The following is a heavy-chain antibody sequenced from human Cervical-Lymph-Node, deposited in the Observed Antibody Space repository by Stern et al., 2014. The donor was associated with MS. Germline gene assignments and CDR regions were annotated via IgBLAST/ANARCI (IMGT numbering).Heavy chain of an antibody. Sequence: VQLEESGGGVVQPGTSLRLSCAASGFTFSSYGMHWVRQAPGKGLAWVALAWYDGSTAYYTNSVKGRFTISRDNSKNTLSLQMNSLTAEDTAVYYCARGYIPYAYNYLFDYWGQGTLVTVSS. CDR2: AWYDGSTA. J-gene: IGHJ4*02. D-gene: IGHD5-24*01. V-gene: IGHV3-33*01. CDR3: ARGYIPYAYNYLFDY. CDR1: GFTFSSYG.